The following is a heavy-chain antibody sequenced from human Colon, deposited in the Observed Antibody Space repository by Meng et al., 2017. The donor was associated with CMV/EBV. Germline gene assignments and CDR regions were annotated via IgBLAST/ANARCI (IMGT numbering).Heavy chain of an antibody. CDR2: INHSGST. D-gene: IGHD3-10*01. Sequence: QVRLQESGRGLLKASETPSLSCAVYGGSLGGYYWSWIRQLPGKGLEWIGEINHSGSTNYNPSLKSRVTISVDTSKNQFSLKLSSVTAADTAVYYCARGLYGSGRHQIDYWGQGTLVTVSS. CDR1: GGSLGGYY. V-gene: IGHV4-34*01. CDR3: ARGLYGSGRHQIDY. J-gene: IGHJ4*02.